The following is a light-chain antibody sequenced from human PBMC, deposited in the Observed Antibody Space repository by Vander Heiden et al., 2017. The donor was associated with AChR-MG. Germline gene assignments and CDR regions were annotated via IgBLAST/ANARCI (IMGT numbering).Light chain of an antibody. Sequence: DIQMTQSPSSLSASLGDRVTITRRASQSISNFLHWYQQKPGKAPKLLIYAASSLHSGVPSRFSGSGSGTDFTLTISSLQPEDFATYYCHQTYSTPRTFGQGTKVEVK. CDR2: AAS. J-gene: IGKJ1*01. CDR3: HQTYSTPRT. CDR1: QSISNF. V-gene: IGKV1-39*01.